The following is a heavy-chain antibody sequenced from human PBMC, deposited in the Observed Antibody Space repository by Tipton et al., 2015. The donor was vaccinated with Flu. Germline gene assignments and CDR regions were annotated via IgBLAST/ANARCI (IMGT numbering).Heavy chain of an antibody. CDR2: VHTTGST. Sequence: TLSLTCSVSGDSVSSDSYYWTWLRQPAGKGLEWIGHVHTTGSTNYNPSLRSRVTISVDTSKNQFSLKVTSVTAADTAVYYCARALRGTTSWSPPFDYWGQGTLVTVSS. CDR3: ARALRGTTSWSPPFDY. J-gene: IGHJ4*02. CDR1: GDSVSSDSYY. D-gene: IGHD1-1*01. V-gene: IGHV4-61*09.